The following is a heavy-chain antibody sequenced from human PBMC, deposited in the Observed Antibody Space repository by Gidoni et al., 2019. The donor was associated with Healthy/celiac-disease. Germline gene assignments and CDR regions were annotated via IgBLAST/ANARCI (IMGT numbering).Heavy chain of an antibody. CDR2: IKSKTDGGTT. V-gene: IGHV3-15*01. J-gene: IGHJ3*02. D-gene: IGHD6-13*01. CDR3: TTDSIAAAGPDAFDI. Sequence: EVQLVESGGGLVKPGGSLRLSCAASGFTFRNAWMSWVRQAPGKGLEWVGRIKSKTDGGTTDYAAPVKGRFTISRDDSKNTLYLQMNSLKTEDTAVYYCTTDSIAAAGPDAFDIWGQGTMVTVSS. CDR1: GFTFRNAW.